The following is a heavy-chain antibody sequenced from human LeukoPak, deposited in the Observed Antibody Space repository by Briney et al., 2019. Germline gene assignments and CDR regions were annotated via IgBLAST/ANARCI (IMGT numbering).Heavy chain of an antibody. V-gene: IGHV7-4-1*02. Sequence: ASVKVSCKASGYTFTSYAMNWVRQAPGQGLEWMGWINTNTGNPTYAQGFTGRFVFSLDTSVSTAYLQISSLKAEDTAVYYCARARYYDILTGYLVGHMDVWGKGTTVTVSS. J-gene: IGHJ6*03. CDR3: ARARYYDILTGYLVGHMDV. D-gene: IGHD3-9*01. CDR2: INTNTGNP. CDR1: GYTFTSYA.